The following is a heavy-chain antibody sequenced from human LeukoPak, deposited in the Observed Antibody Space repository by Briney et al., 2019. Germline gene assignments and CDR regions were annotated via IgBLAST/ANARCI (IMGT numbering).Heavy chain of an antibody. J-gene: IGHJ4*02. V-gene: IGHV1-18*01. CDR2: ISAYNGNT. CDR3: ARLWFGEMRFDY. CDR1: GYTFTSYG. Sequence: ASLKVSCKASGYTFTSYGISWVRQAPGQGLEWMGWISAYNGNTNYAQKLQGRVTMTTDTSTSTAYMELRSLRSDDTAVYYCARLWFGEMRFDYWGQGTLVTVSS. D-gene: IGHD3-10*01.